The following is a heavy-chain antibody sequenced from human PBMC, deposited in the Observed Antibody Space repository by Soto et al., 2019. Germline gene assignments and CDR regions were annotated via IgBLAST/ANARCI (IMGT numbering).Heavy chain of an antibody. CDR3: ARGDKGGFDL. D-gene: IGHD2-21*02. CDR1: GFTFNYYW. J-gene: IGHJ3*01. V-gene: IGHV3-74*01. Sequence: EVQLVESEGGLVQRGGSLRLSCAASGFTFNYYWMHWVRQAPGQGLVWVSHIRSDGSSTTYADSVKGRFTISRDNAKNTLYLQMNSPRAEDTAVYYCARGDKGGFDLWGQGTTVTVSS. CDR2: IRSDGSST.